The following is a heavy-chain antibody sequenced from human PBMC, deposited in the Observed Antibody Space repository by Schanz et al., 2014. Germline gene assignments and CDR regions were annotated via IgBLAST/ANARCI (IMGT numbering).Heavy chain of an antibody. CDR1: GFTFSSHG. CDR3: AKGRFGELSAFDI. V-gene: IGHV3-23*04. CDR2: ISSGGGST. D-gene: IGHD3-10*01. J-gene: IGHJ3*02. Sequence: EVQLVESGGGVVQPGRSLRLSCAASGFTFSSHGMHWVRQAPGKGLEWVSSISSGGGSTYYADSVKGRFTISRDNSKNTLYLQMNSLRAEDTAVYYCAKGRFGELSAFDIWGQGTMVTVSS.